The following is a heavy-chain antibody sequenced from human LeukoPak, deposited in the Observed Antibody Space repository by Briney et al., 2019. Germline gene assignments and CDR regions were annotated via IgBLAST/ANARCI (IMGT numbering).Heavy chain of an antibody. Sequence: PGGSLRLSCAASGFTFSDSWMSWVRQAPGKGLEWVANMNQDGSAKGYVDSVKGRFTISRDNARNSLYLQMSSLRPEDTAVYYCATYTRCVAGDVWGQGTTVTVSS. CDR1: GFTFSDSW. CDR2: MNQDGSAK. V-gene: IGHV3-7*01. CDR3: ATYTRCVAGDV. J-gene: IGHJ6*02. D-gene: IGHD3-16*01.